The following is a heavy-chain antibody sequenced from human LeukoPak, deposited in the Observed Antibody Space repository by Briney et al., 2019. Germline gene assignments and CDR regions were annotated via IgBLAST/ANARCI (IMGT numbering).Heavy chain of an antibody. D-gene: IGHD3-22*01. J-gene: IGHJ4*02. CDR2: IYTSGST. V-gene: IGHV4-61*02. CDR1: GGSISSGSYY. CDR3: AREGITTN. Sequence: KPSETLSLTCAVSGGSISSGSYYWSWIRQPAGKGLEWIGRIYTSGSTNYNPSLKSRVTISVDTSKNQFSLKLSSVTAADTAVYYCAREGITTNWGQGTLVTVSS.